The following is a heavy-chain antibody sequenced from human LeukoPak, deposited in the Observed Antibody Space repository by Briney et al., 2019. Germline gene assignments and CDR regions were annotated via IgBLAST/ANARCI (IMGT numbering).Heavy chain of an antibody. Sequence: PGGSLNHSCSASGFTFSRYALHWVSQAPGKGLEYVSSISINGGSTYYADSVKGRFTISRDNSKNTLYVQMSSPRAEDTAVYYCVKGHLEVVVITSLDVWGQGTTVTVSS. J-gene: IGHJ6*02. CDR3: VKGHLEVVVITSLDV. V-gene: IGHV3-64*05. CDR1: GFTFSRYA. CDR2: ISINGGST. D-gene: IGHD3-22*01.